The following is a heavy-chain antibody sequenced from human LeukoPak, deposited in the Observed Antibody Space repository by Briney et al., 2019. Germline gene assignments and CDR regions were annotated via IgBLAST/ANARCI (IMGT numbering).Heavy chain of an antibody. V-gene: IGHV4-59*01. CDR2: IFYSGST. D-gene: IGHD6-13*01. CDR3: ARVYYSNSYDYWYFDL. Sequence: SETLSLTCAVYGGSFSGYYWSWIRQPPGKGLEWIGYIFYSGSTNYNPSLKSRVTISVDTSKNQFSLKLSSVTAADTAVYYCARVYYSNSYDYWYFDLWGRGTLVTVSS. J-gene: IGHJ2*01. CDR1: GGSFSGYY.